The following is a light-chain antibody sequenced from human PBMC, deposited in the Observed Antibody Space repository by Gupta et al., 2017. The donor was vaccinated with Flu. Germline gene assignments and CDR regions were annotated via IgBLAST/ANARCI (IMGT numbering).Light chain of an antibody. V-gene: IGLV1-36*01. CDR2: YDD. CDR3: AAWDDSLNGWV. J-gene: IGLJ3*02. CDR1: SSNIGNNA. Sequence: QSVLTQPPSVSDVPRQRVTIPCSGSSSNIGNNAVNWYQQLPGKAPKLLIYYDDLLPSGVADGFSGAKSGTSASLAISGLQSVDEADYYCAAWDDSLNGWVFGGGTKLTVL.